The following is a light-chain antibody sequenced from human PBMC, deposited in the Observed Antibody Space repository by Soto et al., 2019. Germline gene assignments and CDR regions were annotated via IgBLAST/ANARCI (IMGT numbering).Light chain of an antibody. Sequence: EIVMTQSPATLSVSPGERATLSCRASQSVSSNLAWYQQKPGQAPRLLIYGASTRATGIPARFSGSGSGTEFTLTISSLQSEDSAVYYCQQYYNWPPITFGQGTRLEIK. V-gene: IGKV3-15*01. J-gene: IGKJ5*01. CDR1: QSVSSN. CDR3: QQYYNWPPIT. CDR2: GAS.